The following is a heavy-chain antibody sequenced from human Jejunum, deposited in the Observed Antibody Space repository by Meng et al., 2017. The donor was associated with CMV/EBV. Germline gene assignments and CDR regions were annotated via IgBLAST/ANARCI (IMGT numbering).Heavy chain of an antibody. J-gene: IGHJ4*02. D-gene: IGHD4-23*01. CDR1: AVAFSSYA. V-gene: IGHV3-23*01. CDR3: ATSRCANSPGSRRFDS. Sequence: SAVAFSSYAMCWGRVAPATGMEWVSVIGIYGDGAFYSDSVKGRFGITRVNSKDKLYLQVHSPGADDEAVYYCATSRCANSPGSRRFDSWGQGTLVTVSS. CDR2: IGIYGDGA.